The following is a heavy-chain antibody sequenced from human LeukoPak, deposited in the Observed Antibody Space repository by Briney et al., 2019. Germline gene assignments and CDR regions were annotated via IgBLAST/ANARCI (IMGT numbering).Heavy chain of an antibody. Sequence: GGSLRLSCAASGLTFNTYWMHWVRQAPGKGLVWLSRISPDGSGTSYADSVKGRSTVSRDNSKNALSLQMKSLRAEDTAVYYCVKDSRVRSSGWYGDYWGQGTLVTVSS. CDR3: VKDSRVRSSGWYGDY. V-gene: IGHV3-74*01. D-gene: IGHD6-19*01. CDR1: GLTFNTYW. J-gene: IGHJ4*02. CDR2: ISPDGSGT.